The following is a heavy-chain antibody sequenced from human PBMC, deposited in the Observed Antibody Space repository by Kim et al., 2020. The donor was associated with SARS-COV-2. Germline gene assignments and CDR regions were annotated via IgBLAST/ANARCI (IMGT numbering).Heavy chain of an antibody. Sequence: GGTKVAQRVQGRATMARDPSISTVYLEMTRLRSDDTAVYYCARSSLLDFDYWGQGTLVTVSS. CDR2: GGT. J-gene: IGHJ4*02. D-gene: IGHD2-15*01. V-gene: IGHV1-2*02. CDR3: ARSSLLDFDY.